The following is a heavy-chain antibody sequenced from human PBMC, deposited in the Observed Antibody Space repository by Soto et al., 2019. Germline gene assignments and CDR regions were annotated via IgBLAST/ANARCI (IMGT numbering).Heavy chain of an antibody. V-gene: IGHV1-18*04. J-gene: IGHJ2*01. D-gene: IGHD1-26*01. CDR1: GYTFTSYG. CDR3: ARIIVGATTRDWYFYL. Sequence: QVQLVQSGAEVKKHGASVKVSCKASGYTFTSYGISWVRQAPGQGLEWMGWISAYNGNTNYAQKLQGRVTMTTDTSTRTADMELRSLRSDDTAVYYCARIIVGATTRDWYFYLWGRGTLVTVSS. CDR2: ISAYNGNT.